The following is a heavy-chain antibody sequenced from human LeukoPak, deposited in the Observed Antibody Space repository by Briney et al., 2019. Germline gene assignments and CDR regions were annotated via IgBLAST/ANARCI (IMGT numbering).Heavy chain of an antibody. D-gene: IGHD3-22*01. V-gene: IGHV3-33*01. J-gene: IGHJ4*02. Sequence: GGSLRLSCAASGFTFSSCGMHWVRQAPGKGLEWVAVIWYDGSNKYYADSVKGRFTISRDNSKNTLYLQMNSLRAEDTAVYYCARDPDYYDSSGYDTGIDYWGQGTLVTVSS. CDR3: ARDPDYYDSSGYDTGIDY. CDR1: GFTFSSCG. CDR2: IWYDGSNK.